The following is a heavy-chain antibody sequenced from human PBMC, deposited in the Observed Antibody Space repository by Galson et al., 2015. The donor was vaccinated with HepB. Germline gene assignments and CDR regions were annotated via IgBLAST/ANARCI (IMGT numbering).Heavy chain of an antibody. CDR3: ARDRQESSGYYYGGGPRGY. Sequence: SLRLSCAASGFTFSSYSMNWVRQAPGKGLEWVSSISSSSSYIYYADSVKGRFTISRDNAKNSLYLQMNSLRAEDTAVYYCARDRQESSGYYYGGGPRGYWGQGTLVTVSS. J-gene: IGHJ4*02. CDR1: GFTFSSYS. V-gene: IGHV3-21*01. CDR2: ISSSSSYI. D-gene: IGHD3-22*01.